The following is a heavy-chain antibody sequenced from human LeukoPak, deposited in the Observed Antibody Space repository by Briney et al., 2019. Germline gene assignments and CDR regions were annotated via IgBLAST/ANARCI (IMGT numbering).Heavy chain of an antibody. Sequence: GASVKVSCKVSGYTLTELSMHWVRQAPGKGLEWMGGFDPEDGETTYAQKFQGRVTMTEDTSTDTAYMELSSLRSEDTAVYYCATPAHYYGSGSYYNRWFDPWGQGTLVTVSS. CDR3: ATPAHYYGSGSYYNRWFDP. D-gene: IGHD3-10*01. V-gene: IGHV1-24*01. CDR1: GYTLTELS. J-gene: IGHJ5*02. CDR2: FDPEDGET.